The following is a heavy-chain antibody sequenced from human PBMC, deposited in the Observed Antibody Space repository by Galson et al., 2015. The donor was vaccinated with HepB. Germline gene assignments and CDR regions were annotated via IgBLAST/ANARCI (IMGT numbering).Heavy chain of an antibody. CDR1: GYSFTTSW. Sequence: QSGAEVKKPGESLKISCKGSGYSFTTSWIGWVRQMPGKGLEWMGIIFPADSDTRYSPSFQGQVSFSADKSISTAYLQWSSLKASDTAMYYCARGVPHNYYYMDVWGKGTTVTVSS. V-gene: IGHV5-51*01. CDR2: IFPADSDT. CDR3: ARGVPHNYYYMDV. J-gene: IGHJ6*03. D-gene: IGHD3-16*01.